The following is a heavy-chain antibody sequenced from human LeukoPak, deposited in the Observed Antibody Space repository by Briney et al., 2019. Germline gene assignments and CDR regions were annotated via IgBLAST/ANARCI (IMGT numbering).Heavy chain of an antibody. J-gene: IGHJ3*02. V-gene: IGHV4-34*01. CDR3: ARTRNRYCSSTSCARGDDAFDI. Sequence: PSETLSLTCAVYGGSFSGYYWSWIRQPPGKGLEWIGEINHSGSTNYNPSLKSRVTISVDTSKNQFSLKLSSVTAADTAVYYCARTRNRYCSSTSCARGDDAFDIWGQGTMVTVSS. CDR1: GGSFSGYY. CDR2: INHSGST. D-gene: IGHD2-2*01.